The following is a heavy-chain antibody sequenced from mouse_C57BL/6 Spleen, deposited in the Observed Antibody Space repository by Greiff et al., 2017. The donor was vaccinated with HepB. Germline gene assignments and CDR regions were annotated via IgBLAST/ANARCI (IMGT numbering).Heavy chain of an antibody. D-gene: IGHD2-4*01. Sequence: QVQLQQSGPELVKPGASVKISCKASGYSFTSYYLHWVKQRPGQGLEWIGWIYPGSGNTKYNEKFKGKATLTADTSSSTAYMQLSSLTSEDSAVYYCARRDDYDPYYAMDYWGQGTSVTVSS. J-gene: IGHJ4*01. CDR3: ARRDDYDPYYAMDY. V-gene: IGHV1-66*01. CDR2: IYPGSGNT. CDR1: GYSFTSYY.